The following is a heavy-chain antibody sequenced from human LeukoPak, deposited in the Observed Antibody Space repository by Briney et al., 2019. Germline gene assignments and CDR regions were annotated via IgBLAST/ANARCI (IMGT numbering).Heavy chain of an antibody. CDR3: AVTRWLRTFDY. Sequence: PSETLSLTCAVYGGSFSGYYWSWIRQPPGKGLEWTGEINHSGSTNYNPSLKSRVTISVDTSKNQFSLKLSSVTAADTAVYYCAVTRWLRTFDYWGQGTLVTVSS. V-gene: IGHV4-34*01. CDR2: INHSGST. D-gene: IGHD5-24*01. CDR1: GGSFSGYY. J-gene: IGHJ4*02.